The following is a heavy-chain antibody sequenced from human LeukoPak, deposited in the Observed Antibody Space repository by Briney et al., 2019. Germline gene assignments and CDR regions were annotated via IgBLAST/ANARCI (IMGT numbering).Heavy chain of an antibody. CDR3: ARTYYYGSGIYYNRFDP. J-gene: IGHJ5*02. CDR1: GYTFRSYG. Sequence: ASVKTSCTASGYTFRSYGISWVRQAPGQALEWMGWISAFNGNANYAQRLQGRVTLSTDTSTSTAYMELRSLRSDDTAVYYCARTYYYGSGIYYNRFDPWGQGTLVTV. V-gene: IGHV1-18*01. D-gene: IGHD3-10*01. CDR2: ISAFNGNA.